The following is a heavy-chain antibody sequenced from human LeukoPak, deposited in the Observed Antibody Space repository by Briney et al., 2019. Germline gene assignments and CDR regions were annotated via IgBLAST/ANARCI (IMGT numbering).Heavy chain of an antibody. Sequence: HSETLSLTCTVSGGSINSGSHYWGWLRQPPGKGLEWIGSIYSTGKTYYNPSLKSGATCSVDTFKNHFSLTMSSVTAADTAVYYCATLYPPNGVYNWYFDLWGRGTLVAVSS. V-gene: IGHV4-39*01. CDR1: GGSINSGSHY. CDR2: IYSTGKT. CDR3: ATLYPPNGVYNWYFDL. J-gene: IGHJ2*01. D-gene: IGHD2-8*01.